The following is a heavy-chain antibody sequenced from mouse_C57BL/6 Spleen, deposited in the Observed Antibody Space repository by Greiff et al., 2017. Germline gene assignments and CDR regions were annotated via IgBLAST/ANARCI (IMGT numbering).Heavy chain of an antibody. CDR3: ARSRGYGSPWFAY. J-gene: IGHJ3*01. V-gene: IGHV1-52*01. CDR2: IDPSDSET. Sequence: QVQLQQPGAELVRPGSSVKLSCKASGYTFTSYWMHRVKQRPIQGLEWIGNIDPSDSETHYNQKFKDKATLTVDKSSSTAYMQLSSLTSEDSAVYYCARSRGYGSPWFAYWGQGTLVTVSA. CDR1: GYTFTSYW. D-gene: IGHD1-1*01.